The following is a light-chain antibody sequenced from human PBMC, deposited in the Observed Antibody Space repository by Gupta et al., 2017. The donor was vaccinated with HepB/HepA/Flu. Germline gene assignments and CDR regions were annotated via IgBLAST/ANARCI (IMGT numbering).Light chain of an antibody. J-gene: IGKJ3*01. CDR3: KHGRPWRT. CDR1: QSLVYSGGNTY. Sequence: EVVMSQSPLPLPVTRGQPAHTSSRSSQSLVYSGGNTYLNWFQQRPGQSPRRLVYKVSNRDSGVTDRFSGSGSDTDFTLRSRRAEDEAVGDYYCKHGRPWRTFGHGTKVDIK. V-gene: IGKV2-30*01. CDR2: KVS.